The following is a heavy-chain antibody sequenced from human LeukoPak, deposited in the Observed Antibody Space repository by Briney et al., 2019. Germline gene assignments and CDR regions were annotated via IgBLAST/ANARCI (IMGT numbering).Heavy chain of an antibody. CDR3: AKAEFLYDFWSGYGYYGMDV. CDR1: GFTFSSYG. D-gene: IGHD3-3*01. Sequence: PGRSLRLSCAASGFTFSSYGMHWVRQAPGKGLEWVAVISYDGSNKYYADSVKGRFTISRDNSKNTLYLQMNSLRAEDTAVYYCAKAEFLYDFWSGYGYYGMDVWGQGTTVTVSS. CDR2: ISYDGSNK. V-gene: IGHV3-30*18. J-gene: IGHJ6*02.